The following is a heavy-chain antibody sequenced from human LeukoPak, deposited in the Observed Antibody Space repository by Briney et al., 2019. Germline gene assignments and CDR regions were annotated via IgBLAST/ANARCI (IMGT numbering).Heavy chain of an antibody. D-gene: IGHD5-12*01. CDR3: ARGIVATILYYYYYMDV. CDR2: INHSGST. CDR1: GGSFSGYF. J-gene: IGHJ6*03. V-gene: IGHV4-34*01. Sequence: SETLSLTCAVYGGSFSGYFWSWIRQPPGKGLEWIREINHSGSTNYNPSLKSRVTISVDTSKNQFSLKLSSVTAADTAVYYCARGIVATILYYYYYMDVWGKGTTVTVSS.